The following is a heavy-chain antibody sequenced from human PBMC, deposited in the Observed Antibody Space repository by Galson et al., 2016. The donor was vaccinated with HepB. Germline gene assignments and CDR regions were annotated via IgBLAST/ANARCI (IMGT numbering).Heavy chain of an antibody. V-gene: IGHV3-21*01. D-gene: IGHD3-16*02. CDR1: GFTFSAYS. CDR2: ISSASNYI. J-gene: IGHJ4*02. Sequence: SLRLSCAASGFTFSAYSMSWARQAPGKGLEWIASISSASNYIYYAASVKGRFTVSRNNAWNSLSLQMHSLRAEDTAVYYCARDVRGWGNCRFDSWGRGTLVSVSA. CDR3: ARDVRGWGNCRFDS.